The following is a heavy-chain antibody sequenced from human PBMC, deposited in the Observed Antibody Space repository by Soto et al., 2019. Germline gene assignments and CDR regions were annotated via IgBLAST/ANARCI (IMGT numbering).Heavy chain of an antibody. CDR2: IHYSGAT. Sequence: KASETLSLTCTVSGDSISGYYWSWIRQSPGKGLEWMGFIHYSGATDYNPSLKSRVTMSRNTTENQLSLTLNSVTTADTAIYYCARVPGVSGWFMGFDCWGLGTLVTVSS. J-gene: IGHJ4*02. CDR1: GDSISGYY. CDR3: ARVPGVSGWFMGFDC. D-gene: IGHD6-19*01. V-gene: IGHV4-59*01.